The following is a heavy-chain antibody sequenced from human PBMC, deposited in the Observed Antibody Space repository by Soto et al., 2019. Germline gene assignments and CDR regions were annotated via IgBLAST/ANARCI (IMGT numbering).Heavy chain of an antibody. CDR2: LSGNGGNT. CDR1: GFTFSNYA. CDR3: AKGRVNFDY. Sequence: GGSLRLSCAASGFTFSNYAMSWVRQAPGKGLEWVSGLSGNGGNTYYADSVKGRFTISRDNSKNTLSLQMNSLRAEDTAVYFCAKGRVNFDYWGQGTLVTVSS. J-gene: IGHJ4*02. V-gene: IGHV3-23*01.